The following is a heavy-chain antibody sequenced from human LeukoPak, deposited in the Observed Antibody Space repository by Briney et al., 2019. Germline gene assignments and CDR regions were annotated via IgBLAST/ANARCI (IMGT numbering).Heavy chain of an antibody. CDR1: GFTFSSYA. D-gene: IGHD3-3*01. CDR2: ISGSGGNT. Sequence: GGSLRLSCAASGFTFSSYAMSWVRQAPGKGLEWVSAISGSGGNTYYADSVKGRFTISRDNSKNTLYLQMNSLRAEDTAVYYCAKLHGGYLEWLFFYWGQGTLVTVSS. CDR3: AKLHGGYLEWLFFY. J-gene: IGHJ4*02. V-gene: IGHV3-23*01.